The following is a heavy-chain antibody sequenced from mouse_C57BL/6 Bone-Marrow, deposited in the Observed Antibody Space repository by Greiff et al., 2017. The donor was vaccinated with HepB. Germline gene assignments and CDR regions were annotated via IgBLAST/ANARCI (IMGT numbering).Heavy chain of an antibody. CDR2: FHPYNDDT. V-gene: IGHV1-47*01. CDR1: GYTFTTYP. Sequence: QVQLKQSGAELVKPGASVKMSCKASGYTFTTYPIEWMKQNHGKSLEWIGNFHPYNDDTKYNEKFKGKATLTVETSSSTVYLELSRLTSDDSAVYYCARGGVVGNYFDYWGQGTTLTVSS. CDR3: ARGGVVGNYFDY. D-gene: IGHD1-1*01. J-gene: IGHJ2*01.